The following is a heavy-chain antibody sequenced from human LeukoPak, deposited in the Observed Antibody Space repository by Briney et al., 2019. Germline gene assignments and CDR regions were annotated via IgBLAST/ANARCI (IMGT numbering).Heavy chain of an antibody. V-gene: IGHV3-30-3*01. Sequence: GGSLRLSCTASGFTVNSNYMSWVRQAPGKGLEWVAVISYDGSNKYYADSVKGRFTISRDNSKNTLYLQMNSLRAEDTAVYYCARDREYCSGGSCYQPIDYWGQGTLVTVSS. J-gene: IGHJ4*02. CDR2: ISYDGSNK. D-gene: IGHD2-15*01. CDR3: ARDREYCSGGSCYQPIDY. CDR1: GFTVNSNY.